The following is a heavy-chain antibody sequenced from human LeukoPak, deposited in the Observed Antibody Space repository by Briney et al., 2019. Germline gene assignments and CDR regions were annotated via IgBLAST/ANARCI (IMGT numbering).Heavy chain of an antibody. D-gene: IGHD3-10*01. CDR1: GGSISSGDYY. Sequence: SETLSLTCTVSGGSISSGDYYWSCIRQPPGKGLEWIGYIYYSGSTYYNPSLKSRVTISVDTSKNQFSLKLSSVTAADTAVYYCALMVRGADGFGMDVWGQGTTVTVSS. V-gene: IGHV4-30-4*01. CDR2: IYYSGST. CDR3: ALMVRGADGFGMDV. J-gene: IGHJ6*02.